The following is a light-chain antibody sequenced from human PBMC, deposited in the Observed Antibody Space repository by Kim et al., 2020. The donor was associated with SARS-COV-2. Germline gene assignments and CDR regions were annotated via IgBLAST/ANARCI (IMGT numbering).Light chain of an antibody. Sequence: GQSVTNAGPGTGSEFRSYNLVSWYQQHPGKAPKLMIYEVSKRPSGVSIRFSGSNSGNTASLTISGLQAEDEADYYCCSYAGSSTSLFGGGTQLTVL. CDR1: GSEFRSYNL. V-gene: IGLV2-23*02. J-gene: IGLJ2*01. CDR2: EVS. CDR3: CSYAGSSTSL.